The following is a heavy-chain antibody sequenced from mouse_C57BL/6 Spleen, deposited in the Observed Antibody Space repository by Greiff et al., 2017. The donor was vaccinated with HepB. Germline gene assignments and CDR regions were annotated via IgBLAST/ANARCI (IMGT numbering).Heavy chain of an antibody. CDR3: ARQDYSILYYAMDY. D-gene: IGHD2-5*01. J-gene: IGHJ4*01. Sequence: EVQRVESGGDLVKPGGSLKLSCAASGFTFSSYGMSWVRQTPDKRLEWVATISSGGSYTYYPDSVKGRFTIFRDNAKNTLYLQMSSLKSEDTAMYYCARQDYSILYYAMDYWGQGTSVTVSS. CDR1: GFTFSSYG. CDR2: ISSGGSYT. V-gene: IGHV5-6*01.